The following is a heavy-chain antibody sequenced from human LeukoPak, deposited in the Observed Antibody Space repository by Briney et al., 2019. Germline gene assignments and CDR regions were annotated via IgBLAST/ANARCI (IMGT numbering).Heavy chain of an antibody. CDR2: ISAYNGNT. Sequence: ASVKVSCKASGYTFTSYGISWVRQAPGQGLEWMGWISAYNGNTNYAQKLQGRVTMTTDTYTSTAYMELRSLRSDDTAVYYCARANYDSSGYYFDYWGQGTLVTVSS. D-gene: IGHD3-22*01. CDR3: ARANYDSSGYYFDY. V-gene: IGHV1-18*01. J-gene: IGHJ4*02. CDR1: GYTFTSYG.